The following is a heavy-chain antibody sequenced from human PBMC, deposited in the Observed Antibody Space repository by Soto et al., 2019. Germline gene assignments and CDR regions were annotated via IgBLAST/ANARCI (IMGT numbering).Heavy chain of an antibody. CDR2: IHHSGDT. CDR1: SGSISSSYW. V-gene: IGHV4-4*02. CDR3: ARIDYGSGSDYNFDY. Sequence: QVQLQESGPGLVTPSGTLSVTCAVSSGSISSSYWWSWVRQPPGERLEWIGEIHHSGDTNYNPSLESRVTISVDKSKNQFSLRLSSLTAADTAVYYCARIDYGSGSDYNFDYWGQGTLVTVSS. D-gene: IGHD3-10*01. J-gene: IGHJ4*02.